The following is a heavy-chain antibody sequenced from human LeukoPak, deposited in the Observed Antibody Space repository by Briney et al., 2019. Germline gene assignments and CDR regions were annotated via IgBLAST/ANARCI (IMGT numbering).Heavy chain of an antibody. CDR2: IYYSGST. D-gene: IGHD3-16*02. Sequence: PSETLSLTXAVYGGSFSGYYWSWIRQPPGKGMEWIGSIYYSGSTYYNPSLKSRVTISVDTSKNQFSLKLSSVTAADTAVYYCARPLTITFGGVIEYYFDYWGQGTLVTVSS. CDR1: GGSFSGYY. V-gene: IGHV4-34*01. CDR3: ARPLTITFGGVIEYYFDY. J-gene: IGHJ4*02.